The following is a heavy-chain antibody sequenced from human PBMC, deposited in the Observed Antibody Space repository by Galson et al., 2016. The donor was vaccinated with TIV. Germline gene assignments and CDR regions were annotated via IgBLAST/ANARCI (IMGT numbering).Heavy chain of an antibody. CDR3: AREGSTVTMHHYFGMDV. CDR1: GYSISSGSY. V-gene: IGHV4-38-2*02. Sequence: ETLSLTCTVSGYSISSGSYWGWIRQSPGKGLEWLGSIYYTGTTYTNPSLKSRLALSVDTSNNQVSLRLSSVTAADTAVYYCAREGSTVTMHHYFGMDVWGQGTSVTVSS. CDR2: IYYTGTT. J-gene: IGHJ6*02. D-gene: IGHD4-17*01.